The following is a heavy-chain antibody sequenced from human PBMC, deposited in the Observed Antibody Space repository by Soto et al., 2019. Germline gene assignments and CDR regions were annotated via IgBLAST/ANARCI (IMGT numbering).Heavy chain of an antibody. Sequence: TLSLTCAISGDSVSSNSAAWNWIRQSPSRGLEWLGRTYYRSKWYNDYAVSVKSRITINPDTSKNQFSLQLNSVAPEDTAVYYCARGHSSSWRGYYYGMDVWGQGTTVTVSS. CDR2: TYYRSKWYN. V-gene: IGHV6-1*01. CDR3: ARGHSSSWRGYYYGMDV. D-gene: IGHD6-13*01. J-gene: IGHJ6*02. CDR1: GDSVSSNSAA.